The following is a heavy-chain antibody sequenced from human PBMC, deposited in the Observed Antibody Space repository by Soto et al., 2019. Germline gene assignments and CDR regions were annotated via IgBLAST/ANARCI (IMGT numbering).Heavy chain of an antibody. CDR1: GGSFSGYY. CDR3: ARGRIAAYYYYYMDV. CDR2: INHSGST. Sequence: SETLSLTCAVYGGSFSGYYWSWIRQPPGKGLEWIGEINHSGSTNYNPSLKSRVTISVDTSKNQFSLKLSSVTAADTAVYYCARGRIAAYYYYYMDVWGKGTTVTVSS. J-gene: IGHJ6*03. D-gene: IGHD6-13*01. V-gene: IGHV4-34*01.